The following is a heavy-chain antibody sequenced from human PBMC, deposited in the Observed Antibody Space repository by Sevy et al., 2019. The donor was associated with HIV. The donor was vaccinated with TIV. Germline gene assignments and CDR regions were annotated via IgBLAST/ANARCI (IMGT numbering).Heavy chain of an antibody. CDR3: ARDLGGYGGNSIDY. D-gene: IGHD2-21*02. J-gene: IGHJ4*02. V-gene: IGHV1-18*01. CDR2: ISAYNGNT. CDR1: GYTFTSYG. Sequence: ASVKVSCKASGYTFTSYGISWVRQAPGQGLEWMGWISAYNGNTNYAQKLQGRVTMTTDTSTSTAYVELRSLRSDDTAIYYCARDLGGYGGNSIDYWDQGTLVTVSS.